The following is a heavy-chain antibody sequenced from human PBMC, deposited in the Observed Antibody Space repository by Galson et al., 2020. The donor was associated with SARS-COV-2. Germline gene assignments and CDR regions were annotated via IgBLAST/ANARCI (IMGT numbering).Heavy chain of an antibody. CDR2: ISGSGGST. D-gene: IGHD2-2*01. Sequence: TGGSLRLSCAASGLTFSSFAMNWVRQAPGKGLEWVSAISGSGGSTYYADSVKGRFTISRDNSKNTLYLQMNSLRAEDTAVYYCAKDWEVVPAAFERWGQGTLVTVSS. CDR1: GLTFSSFA. J-gene: IGHJ4*02. V-gene: IGHV3-23*01. CDR3: AKDWEVVPAAFER.